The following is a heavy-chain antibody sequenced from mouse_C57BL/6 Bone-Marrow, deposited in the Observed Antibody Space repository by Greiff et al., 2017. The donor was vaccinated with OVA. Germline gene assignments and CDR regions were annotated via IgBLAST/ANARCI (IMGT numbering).Heavy chain of an antibody. J-gene: IGHJ4*01. V-gene: IGHV5-4*01. CDR2: ISDGGSYT. Sequence: EVKLVESGGGLVKPGGSLKLSCAASGFTFSSYAMSWVRQTPEKRLEWVATISDGGSYTYYPDNVKGRFTISRDNAKNNLYLQMSHLKSEDTAMYYCARELVYAMDYWGQGTSVTVSS. CDR3: ARELVYAMDY. CDR1: GFTFSSYA.